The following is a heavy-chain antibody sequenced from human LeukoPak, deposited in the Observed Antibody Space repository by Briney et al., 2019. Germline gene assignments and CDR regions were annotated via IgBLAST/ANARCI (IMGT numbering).Heavy chain of an antibody. J-gene: IGHJ4*02. V-gene: IGHV3-21*01. Sequence: PGGSLRLSCAASGFTFSSYSMNWVRQAPGKGLEWVSSISSSSSYIYYADSVKGRFTISRDNAKNSLYLQMNSLGAEDTAVYYCARAPGHQLLGTIHYWGQGTLVTVSS. D-gene: IGHD2-2*01. CDR3: ARAPGHQLLGTIHY. CDR2: ISSSSSYI. CDR1: GFTFSSYS.